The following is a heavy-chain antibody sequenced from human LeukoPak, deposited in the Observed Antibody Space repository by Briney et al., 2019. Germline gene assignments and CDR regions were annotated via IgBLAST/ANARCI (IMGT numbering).Heavy chain of an antibody. D-gene: IGHD5-18*01. CDR1: GFTFRDYY. CDR2: ISSSGSTI. CDR3: ARESRIQLWFRSGLTGPWFDP. Sequence: GGSLRLSCAASGFTFRDYYMSWIRQAPGKGLEWVSYISSSGSTIYYADSVKGRFTISRDNAKNSLYLQMNSLRAEDTAVYYCARESRIQLWFRSGLTGPWFDPWGQGTLVTVSS. J-gene: IGHJ5*02. V-gene: IGHV3-11*04.